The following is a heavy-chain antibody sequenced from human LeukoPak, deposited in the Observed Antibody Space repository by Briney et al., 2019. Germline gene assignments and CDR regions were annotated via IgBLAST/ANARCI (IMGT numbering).Heavy chain of an antibody. D-gene: IGHD6-13*01. CDR1: GGSISSGGYY. CDR2: IYYSGST. V-gene: IGHV4-31*03. CDR3: AREVKQRYSSSRGAFDI. J-gene: IGHJ3*02. Sequence: PSETLSLTCTVSGGSISSGGYYWRWIRQHPGKGLEWIGYIYYSGSTYYNPSLKSRVTISVDTSKNQFSLKLSSVTAADTAVYYCAREVKQRYSSSRGAFDIWGQGTMVTVSS.